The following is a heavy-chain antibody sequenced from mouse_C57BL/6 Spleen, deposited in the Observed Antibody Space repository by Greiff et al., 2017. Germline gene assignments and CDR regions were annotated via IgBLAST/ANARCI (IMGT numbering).Heavy chain of an antibody. CDR2: ISSGSSTI. CDR3: ARPYYYGSSYDWYFDV. Sequence: EVQLVESGGGLVKPGGSLKLSCAASGFTFSDYGMHWVRQAPEKGLEWVAYISSGSSTIYYADTVKGRFTISRDNAKNTLFLQMTSLRSEDTAMYYCARPYYYGSSYDWYFDVWGTETTVTVSS. CDR1: GFTFSDYG. J-gene: IGHJ1*03. V-gene: IGHV5-17*01. D-gene: IGHD1-1*01.